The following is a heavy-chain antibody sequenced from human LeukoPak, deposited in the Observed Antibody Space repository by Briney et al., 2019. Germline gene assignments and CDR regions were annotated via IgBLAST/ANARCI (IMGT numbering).Heavy chain of an antibody. CDR1: GFTFSSHA. CDR2: ISGSGGST. Sequence: GGSLRPSCAASGFTFSSHAMSWVRQAPGKGLEWVSGISGSGGSTYYADSVKGRFTISRDNSKQTLYLQMNSLRGEDTAIYYCASASGYSSGWPFDYWGQGTLVTVSS. CDR3: ASASGYSSGWPFDY. V-gene: IGHV3-23*01. D-gene: IGHD6-19*01. J-gene: IGHJ4*02.